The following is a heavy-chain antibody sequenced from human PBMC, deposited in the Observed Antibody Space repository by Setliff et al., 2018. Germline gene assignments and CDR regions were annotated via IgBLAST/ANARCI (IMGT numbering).Heavy chain of an antibody. CDR2: IYYSGST. V-gene: IGHV4-59*12. Sequence: SETLSLTCTVSGDSISSYYWSWIRQPPGKGLEWIGYIYYSGSTNYNPSLKSRVTISADTSKNLLSLTLKSVTAADTAVYYCAKEHVVISYVSNTHQHYGMDVWGQGTTVTVSS. D-gene: IGHD2-21*01. J-gene: IGHJ6*02. CDR3: AKEHVVISYVSNTHQHYGMDV. CDR1: GDSISSYY.